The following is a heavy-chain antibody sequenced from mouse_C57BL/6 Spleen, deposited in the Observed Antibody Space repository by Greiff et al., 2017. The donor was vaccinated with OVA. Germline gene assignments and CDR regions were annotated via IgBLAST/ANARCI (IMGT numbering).Heavy chain of an antibody. CDR2: ISSGSSTI. Sequence: DVHLVESGGGLVKPGGSLKLSCAASGFTFSDYGMHWVRQAPEKGLEWVAYISSGSSTIYYADTVKGRFTISRDNAKNTLFLQMTSLRSEDTAMYYCARSPHYDYDGYAMDYWGQGTSVTVSS. CDR3: ARSPHYDYDGYAMDY. CDR1: GFTFSDYG. J-gene: IGHJ4*01. D-gene: IGHD2-4*01. V-gene: IGHV5-17*01.